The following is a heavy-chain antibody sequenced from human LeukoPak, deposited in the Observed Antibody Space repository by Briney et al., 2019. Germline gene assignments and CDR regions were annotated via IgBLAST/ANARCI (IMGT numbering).Heavy chain of an antibody. V-gene: IGHV4-38-2*02. CDR2: IYHSGST. CDR3: ARALPAFDY. CDR1: GYSISSGYY. Sequence: TSETLSLTCTVYGYSISSGYYWGWIRQPPGKGLEWIGSIYHSGSTYYNPSLKSRVTISVDTSKNQFSLKLSSVTAADTAVYYCARALPAFDYWGQGTLVTVSS. D-gene: IGHD2-2*01. J-gene: IGHJ4*02.